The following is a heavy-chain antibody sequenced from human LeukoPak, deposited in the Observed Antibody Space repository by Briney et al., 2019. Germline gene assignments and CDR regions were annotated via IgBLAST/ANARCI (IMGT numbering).Heavy chain of an antibody. CDR2: ISYDGSNK. D-gene: IGHD2-2*02. J-gene: IGHJ4*02. CDR1: GFTFSSYG. CDR3: AKDGYCSSTSCYKYDKRWLRFFDY. Sequence: GRSLRLSCAASGFTFSSYGMHWVRQAPGKGLEWVAVISYDGSNKYYADSVKGRFTISRDNSKNTLYLQMNSLRAEDTAVYYCAKDGYCSSTSCYKYDKRWLRFFDYWGQGTLVTVSS. V-gene: IGHV3-30*18.